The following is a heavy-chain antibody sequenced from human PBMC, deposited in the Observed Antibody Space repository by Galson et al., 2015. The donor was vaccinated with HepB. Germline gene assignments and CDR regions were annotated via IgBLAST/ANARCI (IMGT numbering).Heavy chain of an antibody. CDR1: GFTVSSNY. D-gene: IGHD2-21*02. CDR3: ARGSCGGDCYLVGAFDI. Sequence: SLRLSCAASGFTVSSNYMSWVRQAPGKGLEWVSVIYSGGSTYYADSVKGRFTISRDNSKNTLYLQMNSLRAEDTAVYYCARGSCGGDCYLVGAFDIWGQGTMVTVSS. J-gene: IGHJ3*02. V-gene: IGHV3-53*01. CDR2: IYSGGST.